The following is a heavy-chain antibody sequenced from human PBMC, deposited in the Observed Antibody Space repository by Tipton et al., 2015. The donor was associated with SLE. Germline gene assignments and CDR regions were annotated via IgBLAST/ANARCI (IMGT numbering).Heavy chain of an antibody. D-gene: IGHD2-2*01. V-gene: IGHV3-43*01. CDR3: AKERSAGGSCFTH. Sequence: SLRLSCAASGFNLSDEYMDWVRQAPGQGLQWVALISWDGANTYYADSVEGRFTISRDNTKNSLYLQMNSLRPEDTALYYCAKERSAGGSCFTHWGRGTLVTVSS. J-gene: IGHJ4*02. CDR2: ISWDGANT. CDR1: GFNLSDEY.